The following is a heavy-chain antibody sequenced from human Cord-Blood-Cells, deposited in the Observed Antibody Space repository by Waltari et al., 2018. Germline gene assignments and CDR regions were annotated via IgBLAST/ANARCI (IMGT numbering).Heavy chain of an antibody. D-gene: IGHD3-22*01. CDR2: INPNSGGT. CDR1: GYTFTGYY. J-gene: IGHJ4*02. V-gene: IGHV1-2*06. Sequence: QVQLVQSGAEVKKPGASVKVSCKASGYTFTGYYMHWVRQAPGQGLEWMGRINPNSGGTNYAQKFQGRVTMTRDTSISTAYMELSRLRSDDTAVYYCARDLDYYDISGYVDYWGQGTLVTVSS. CDR3: ARDLDYYDISGYVDY.